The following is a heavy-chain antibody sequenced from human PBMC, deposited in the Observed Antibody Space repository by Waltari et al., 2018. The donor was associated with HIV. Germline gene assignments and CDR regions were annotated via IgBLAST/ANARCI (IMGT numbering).Heavy chain of an antibody. Sequence: EVHLVETGGDLIQPGGSLRLSCAASGFTVSSNFLSWVRQAPGNGLEWVSVIYSGGSTYYADSVKGRYTISRDTSKNTLYLQMNSLRVEDTAVYYCARVSDDWYLDLWGRGTLVTVSS. J-gene: IGHJ2*01. CDR2: IYSGGST. CDR1: GFTVSSNF. V-gene: IGHV3-53*05. CDR3: ARVSDDWYLDL. D-gene: IGHD3-16*02.